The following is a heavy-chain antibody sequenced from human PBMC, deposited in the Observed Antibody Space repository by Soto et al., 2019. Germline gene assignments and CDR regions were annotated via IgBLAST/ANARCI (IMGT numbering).Heavy chain of an antibody. Sequence: PSETLSLTCTVSGGSISSGDYYWSWIRQPPGKGLEWIGYIYYSGSTYYNPSLKSRVTISVYTSKNQFSLKLSSVTAADTAVYYCARRLTEYLNNWFDPWGQGTLVTVSS. D-gene: IGHD2-2*01. J-gene: IGHJ5*02. CDR1: GGSISSGDYY. V-gene: IGHV4-30-4*01. CDR3: ARRLTEYLNNWFDP. CDR2: IYYSGST.